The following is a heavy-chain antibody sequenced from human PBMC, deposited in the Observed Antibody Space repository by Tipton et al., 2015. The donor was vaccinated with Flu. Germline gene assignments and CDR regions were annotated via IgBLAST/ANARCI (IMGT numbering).Heavy chain of an antibody. D-gene: IGHD3-10*02. CDR1: GGSINTYY. J-gene: IGHJ4*02. V-gene: IGHV4-59*01. CDR2: VYFGGST. CDR3: ARLSYYDVDLKNFYFDY. Sequence: TLSLTCTVSGGSINTYYWTWIRQAAGKGLEWLGYVYFGGSTNYNPSLKSRVTMPLDTSKNQFSLRLSSVTAADTAVYYCARLSYYDVDLKNFYFDYWGQGALVTVSS.